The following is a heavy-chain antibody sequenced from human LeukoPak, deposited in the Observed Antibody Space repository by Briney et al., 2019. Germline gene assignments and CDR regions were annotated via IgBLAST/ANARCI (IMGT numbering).Heavy chain of an antibody. Sequence: GSLRLSCATSGFTFSNAWMSWVRQAPGKGLEWIGEIYHSGSTNYNPSLKSRVTISVDKSKNQFSLKLSSVTAADTAVYCCARDSGSYDAFDIWGQGTMVTVSS. J-gene: IGHJ3*02. CDR1: GFTFSNAW. V-gene: IGHV4-4*01. CDR2: IYHSGST. D-gene: IGHD1-26*01. CDR3: ARDSGSYDAFDI.